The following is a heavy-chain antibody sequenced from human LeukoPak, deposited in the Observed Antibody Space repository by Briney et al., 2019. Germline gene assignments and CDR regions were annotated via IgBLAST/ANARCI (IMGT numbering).Heavy chain of an antibody. J-gene: IGHJ4*02. D-gene: IGHD6-6*01. CDR3: AKAAYLAARMGYFDY. Sequence: PGRSLRLSCAASGFTFSSYGMHWVRQAPGKGLEWVAFIRYDGSNKYYADSVKGRFAISRNNSKNTLYLQMNSLRAEDTAVCYCAKAAYLAARMGYFDYWGQGTLVTVSS. CDR1: GFTFSSYG. CDR2: IRYDGSNK. V-gene: IGHV3-30*02.